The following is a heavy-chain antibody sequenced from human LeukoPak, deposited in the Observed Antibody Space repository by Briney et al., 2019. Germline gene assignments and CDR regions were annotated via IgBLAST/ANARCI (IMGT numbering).Heavy chain of an antibody. Sequence: PGGSLRLSCAASGFTFSSYSMNWVRQASGKGLEWVSSISSSSSYIYYADSVKGRFTISRDNAKNSLYLRMNSLRAEDTAVYYCARDGLRYFDWLSLKYNWFDPWGQGTLVTVSS. D-gene: IGHD3-9*01. CDR2: ISSSSSYI. J-gene: IGHJ5*02. CDR1: GFTFSSYS. CDR3: ARDGLRYFDWLSLKYNWFDP. V-gene: IGHV3-21*01.